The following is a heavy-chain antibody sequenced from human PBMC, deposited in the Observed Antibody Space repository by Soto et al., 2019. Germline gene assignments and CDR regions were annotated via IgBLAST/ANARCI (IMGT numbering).Heavy chain of an antibody. CDR1: GFTFSSYS. V-gene: IGHV3-21*01. CDR2: ISSSSSYI. CDR3: ARSRGSTTVIRSDAFDI. D-gene: IGHD4-4*01. Sequence: EVQLVESGGGLVKPGGSLRLSCAASGFTFSSYSMNWVRQPPGKGLEWVSSISSSSSYIYYADSVKGRFTISRDNAKNSLYLQLNSLRAEDTAVYYCARSRGSTTVIRSDAFDIWGQGTMVTVSS. J-gene: IGHJ3*02.